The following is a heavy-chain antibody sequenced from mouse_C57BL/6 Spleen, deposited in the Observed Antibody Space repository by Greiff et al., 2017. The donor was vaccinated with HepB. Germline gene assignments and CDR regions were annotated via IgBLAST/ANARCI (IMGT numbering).Heavy chain of an antibody. CDR3: ARDYYGSPYYAMDY. Sequence: EVQLQQSGGDLVKPGGSLKLSCAASGFTFSSYGMSWVRQTPDKRLEWVATISSGGSYTYYPDSVKGRFTISRDNAKNTLYLQMSSLKSEDTAMYYCARDYYGSPYYAMDYWGQGTSVTVSS. D-gene: IGHD1-1*01. V-gene: IGHV5-6*01. CDR2: ISSGGSYT. J-gene: IGHJ4*01. CDR1: GFTFSSYG.